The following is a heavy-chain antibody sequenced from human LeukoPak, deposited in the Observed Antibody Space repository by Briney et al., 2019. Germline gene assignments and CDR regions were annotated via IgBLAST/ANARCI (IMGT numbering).Heavy chain of an antibody. V-gene: IGHV3-48*03. Sequence: GGSLRLSCAASGFTFSSYEMNWVRQAPGKGLEWVSYISSSGSTIYYADSVKGRFTISRDNAKNSLYLQMNSLRAEDTAVYYCARDYSSSWYRVYYYYYMDVWGKGTTVTVSS. CDR1: GFTFSSYE. CDR3: ARDYSSSWYRVYYYYYMDV. CDR2: ISSSGSTI. J-gene: IGHJ6*03. D-gene: IGHD6-13*01.